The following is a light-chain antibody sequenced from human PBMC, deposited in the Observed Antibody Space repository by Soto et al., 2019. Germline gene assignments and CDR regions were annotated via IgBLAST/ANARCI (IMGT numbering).Light chain of an antibody. CDR3: AAWDDSLNGVV. V-gene: IGLV1-44*01. J-gene: IGLJ2*01. CDR1: SSTIRSNT. Sequence: QSVLTQPPSASGTPGQRVTISCSGSSSTIRSNTVNWYQQLPGTAPKLLIYSNNQRPSGVPDRFSGSKSGTSASLAISGRQSEDEADYYCAAWDDSLNGVVFGGGTKVTVL. CDR2: SNN.